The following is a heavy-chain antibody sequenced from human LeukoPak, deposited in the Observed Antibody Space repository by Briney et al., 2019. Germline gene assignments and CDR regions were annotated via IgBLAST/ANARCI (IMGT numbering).Heavy chain of an antibody. V-gene: IGHV3-48*03. D-gene: IGHD6-19*01. CDR3: AGGSGWLIDS. CDR2: ISSSGSTI. J-gene: IGHJ4*02. CDR1: GFTFSSYE. Sequence: SGGSLRLSCAASGFTFSSYEMNWVRQAPGKGLEWVSYISSSGSTIYYADSVKGRFTISRDNGGNSLYLQVNSLRAEDTAVYYCAGGSGWLIDSWGRGTLVTVSS.